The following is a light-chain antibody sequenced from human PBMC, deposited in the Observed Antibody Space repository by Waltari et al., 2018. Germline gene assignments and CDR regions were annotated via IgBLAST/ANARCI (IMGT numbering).Light chain of an antibody. CDR1: QSVSNS. CDR3: QLRTGWPMT. Sequence: EVVLTQSPATLSLSPGERATLSCRASQSVSNSLAWYRQKPGQAPSLLIYDASTRAAGIPDRFSGSGSGTDFTLTIISLKPEDFAVYYCQLRTGWPMTFGQGTRLEIK. CDR2: DAS. V-gene: IGKV3-11*01. J-gene: IGKJ5*01.